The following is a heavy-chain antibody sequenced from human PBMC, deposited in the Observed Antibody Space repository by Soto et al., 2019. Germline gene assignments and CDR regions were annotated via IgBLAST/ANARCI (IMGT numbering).Heavy chain of an antibody. CDR3: ASTYSTSMSWFDP. V-gene: IGHV2-26*04. Sequence: QVTGKESGPVLVKPTETLTLTCTVSGFSLSNAGLGVSWIRQPPGKALEWLAHIFSNDEKSYSTSLNSRLTTPKATAKSPVVLIMTNMDPVDTATYYCASTYSTSMSWFDPWGQGTLVTFSS. CDR2: IFSNDEK. CDR1: GFSLSNAGLG. D-gene: IGHD6-13*01. J-gene: IGHJ5*02.